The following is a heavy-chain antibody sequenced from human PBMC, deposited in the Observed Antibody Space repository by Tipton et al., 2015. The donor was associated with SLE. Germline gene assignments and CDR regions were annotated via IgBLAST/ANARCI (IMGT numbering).Heavy chain of an antibody. Sequence: TLSLTCTVSGGSISSYYWSWIRQPPGKGLEWIGYIYYSGSTNYNPSLKSRVTISVDTSKNQFSLKLSSVTAADTAVYYCARRRDDSSGYYKEAFDIWGQGTMVTVSS. V-gene: IGHV4-59*01. J-gene: IGHJ3*02. D-gene: IGHD3-22*01. CDR3: ARRRDDSSGYYKEAFDI. CDR2: IYYSGST. CDR1: GGSISSYY.